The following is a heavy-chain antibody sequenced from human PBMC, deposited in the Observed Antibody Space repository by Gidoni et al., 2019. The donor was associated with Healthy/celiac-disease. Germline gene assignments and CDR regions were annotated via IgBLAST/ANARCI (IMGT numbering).Heavy chain of an antibody. Sequence: QMQLVQSGPEVKKPGTSVKVSCKASGFPFTSSAVQWVRQARGQRLEWIGWIVVGSGNTNYAQKFQERVTITRDMSTSTAYMELSSLRSEDTAVYYCAADEGSGYHPYYYYGMDVWGQGTTVTVSS. J-gene: IGHJ6*02. D-gene: IGHD3-22*01. CDR2: IVVGSGNT. CDR1: GFPFTSSA. V-gene: IGHV1-58*01. CDR3: AADEGSGYHPYYYYGMDV.